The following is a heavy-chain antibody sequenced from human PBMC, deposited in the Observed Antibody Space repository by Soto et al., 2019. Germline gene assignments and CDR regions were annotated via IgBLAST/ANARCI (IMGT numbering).Heavy chain of an antibody. V-gene: IGHV4-4*02. Sequence: SETLSLTCAVSGTSISSTFWWTWVRQPPGKGLEWIGEVYHTGTTKYNPSLKNRVTISVDKSNNQFSLELRAVTAADTAVYYCARLGAYYQSLDPWGPGTLVTVSS. CDR2: VYHTGTT. D-gene: IGHD2-2*01. CDR3: ARLGAYYQSLDP. CDR1: GTSISSTFW. J-gene: IGHJ5*02.